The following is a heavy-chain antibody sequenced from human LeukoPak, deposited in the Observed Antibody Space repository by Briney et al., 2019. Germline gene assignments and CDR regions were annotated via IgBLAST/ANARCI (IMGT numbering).Heavy chain of an antibody. J-gene: IGHJ4*02. D-gene: IGHD1-26*01. Sequence: NSSETLSLTCTVSGGSISSGGYYWSWIRQPAGKGLEWIGRIYTSGSTNYNPSLKSRVTMSVDTSKNQFSLKLSSVTAADTAVYYCARAGVGATTLDYWGQGTLVTVSS. V-gene: IGHV4-61*02. CDR1: GGSISSGGYY. CDR3: ARAGVGATTLDY. CDR2: IYTSGST.